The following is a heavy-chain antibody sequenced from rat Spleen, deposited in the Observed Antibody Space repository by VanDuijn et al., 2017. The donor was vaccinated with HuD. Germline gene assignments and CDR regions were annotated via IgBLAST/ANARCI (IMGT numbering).Heavy chain of an antibody. CDR3: TRVGMYTTDYYYDWYFDF. V-gene: IGHV2-1*01. Sequence: QVQLKESGPGLVQPSQTLSLTCTVSGFSLISNSIHWVRQPPGKGLEWMGRIQNGGSTDYNSALKSRLSISRDTSKSQVFLKMNSLQTEDTAIYFCTRVGMYTTDYYYDWYFDFWGPGTMVTVSS. J-gene: IGHJ1*01. D-gene: IGHD1-6*01. CDR2: IQNGGST. CDR1: GFSLISNS.